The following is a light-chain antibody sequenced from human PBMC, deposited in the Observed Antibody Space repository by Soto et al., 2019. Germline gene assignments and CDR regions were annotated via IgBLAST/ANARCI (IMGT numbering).Light chain of an antibody. V-gene: IGKV3-20*01. CDR2: GAS. Sequence: EIVLTQSPGTLSLSPGERGTLSCRASQSISSSYLAWYQQKPGQAPRLLIYGASSRATGIPDRFSGSGSGTDFTLTISRLEPEDFAVYSCQQYGSSPALIFGGGTKVEIK. J-gene: IGKJ4*01. CDR1: QSISSSY. CDR3: QQYGSSPALI.